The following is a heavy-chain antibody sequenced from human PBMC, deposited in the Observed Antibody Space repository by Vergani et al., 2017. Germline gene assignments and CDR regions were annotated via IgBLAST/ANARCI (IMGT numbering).Heavy chain of an antibody. CDR1: GFTLRSHS. J-gene: IGHJ4*02. CDR2: IWYDGSNK. Sequence: QVHLVESGGGVVQPGRSLRLSCAASGFTLRSHSMHWVRQAPGKGLEWVTIIWYDGSNKYYADSVKGRFTISRDSSNNTLYLQMNSLRAEDTAVYYCARDSCGGGCALDYWGQGTLVTVSS. V-gene: IGHV3-33*01. CDR3: ARDSCGGGCALDY. D-gene: IGHD2-21*02.